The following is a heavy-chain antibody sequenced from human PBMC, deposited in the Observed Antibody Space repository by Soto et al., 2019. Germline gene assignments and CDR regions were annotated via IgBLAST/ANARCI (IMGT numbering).Heavy chain of an antibody. D-gene: IGHD3-10*01. CDR2: IYWDDDH. Sequence: QITLKESGPTLVRPTQTVTLTCTFSGFSLTTSGVGVGWIRQPPGKALEWLALIYWDDDHRYSPSLKTRLTITKDTSKNQVVLTMTKLDPADTATYYCAREMYYSTYFDSWGQGTLVTVSS. J-gene: IGHJ4*02. CDR3: AREMYYSTYFDS. CDR1: GFSLTTSGVG. V-gene: IGHV2-5*02.